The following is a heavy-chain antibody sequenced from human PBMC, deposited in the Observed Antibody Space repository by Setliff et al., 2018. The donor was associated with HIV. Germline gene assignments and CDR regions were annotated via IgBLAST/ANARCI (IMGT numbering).Heavy chain of an antibody. D-gene: IGHD3-22*01. V-gene: IGHV4-4*02. J-gene: IGHJ3*02. CDR2: IYHSGST. CDR3: ARIMIVGYDAFDI. Sequence: TSETLSLTCAVSGGSISSSNWWSWVRQPPGKGLEWIGEIYHSGSTNYNPSLKSRVTISVDKSKNQFSLKLSSVTAADTAVYYCARIMIVGYDAFDIWGQGTMVTVSS. CDR1: GGSISSSNW.